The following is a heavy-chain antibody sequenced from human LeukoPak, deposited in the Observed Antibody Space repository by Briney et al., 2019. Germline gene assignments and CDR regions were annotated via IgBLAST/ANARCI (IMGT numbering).Heavy chain of an antibody. V-gene: IGHV3-48*03. D-gene: IGHD1/OR15-1a*01. CDR2: ISGSGGTR. J-gene: IGHJ3*02. CDR3: ARENTDDAFDI. CDR1: GFTFSSYE. Sequence: GGSLRLSCAASGFTFSSYEMNWVRQAPGKGLEWVSYISGSGGTRYYADSVKGRFTISRDNAKNSLYLQMNSLRAEDTAVYYCARENTDDAFDIWGQETMVTVSS.